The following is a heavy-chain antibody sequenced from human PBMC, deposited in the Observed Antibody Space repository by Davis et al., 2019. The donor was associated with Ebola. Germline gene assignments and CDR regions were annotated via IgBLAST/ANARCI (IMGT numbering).Heavy chain of an antibody. CDR3: ASGGGSAVVFEF. CDR1: GITFSTYA. D-gene: IGHD1-26*01. J-gene: IGHJ4*02. Sequence: PGGSLRLSCAASGITFSTYAMGWVRQTPGKGLVWVSRINIDGSSTSYADSVMGRFTISRDNAKNTLYLQMNSLRAEDTAVYYCASGGGSAVVFEFWGQGTLVTVSS. V-gene: IGHV3-74*01. CDR2: INIDGSST.